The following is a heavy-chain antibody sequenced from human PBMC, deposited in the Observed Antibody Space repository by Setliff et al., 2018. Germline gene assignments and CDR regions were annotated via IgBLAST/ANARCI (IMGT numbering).Heavy chain of an antibody. V-gene: IGHV1-18*01. Sequence: GASVKVSCKASGYTFSHSGITWVRQAPGQGLEWMGWISAYTGNTNYAQKLQGRVTMTTDASTTTAYMELRGLTSDDTAVYYCARIGPSNWGIRGYNWLDPWGQGTLVTVSS. CDR1: GYTFSHSG. CDR2: ISAYTGNT. CDR3: ARIGPSNWGIRGYNWLDP. J-gene: IGHJ5*02. D-gene: IGHD6-13*01.